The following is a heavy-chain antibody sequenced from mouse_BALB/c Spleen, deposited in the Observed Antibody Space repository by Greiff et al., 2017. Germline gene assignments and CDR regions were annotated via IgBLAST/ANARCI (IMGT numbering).Heavy chain of an antibody. Sequence: EVMLVESGGGLVQPGGSRKLSCAASGFTFSSFGMHWVRQAPEKGLEWVAYISSGSSTIYYADTVKGRFTISRDNPKNTLFLQMTSLRSEDTAMYYCARSYGSRNFDYWGQGTTLTVSS. D-gene: IGHD1-1*01. CDR3: ARSYGSRNFDY. CDR1: GFTFSSFG. V-gene: IGHV5-17*02. CDR2: ISSGSSTI. J-gene: IGHJ2*01.